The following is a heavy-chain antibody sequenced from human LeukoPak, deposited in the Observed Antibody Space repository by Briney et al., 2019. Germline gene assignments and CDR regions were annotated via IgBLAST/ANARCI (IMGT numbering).Heavy chain of an antibody. D-gene: IGHD2-15*01. Sequence: SETLSLTCTVSGGSISSYYWSWIRQPPGKGLEWIGYIYYSGSTNYNPSLKSRVTISVDTSKNQFSLKLSSVTAADTAVYYCAGTPNWFDPWGQGTLVTVSS. CDR2: IYYSGST. V-gene: IGHV4-59*01. J-gene: IGHJ5*02. CDR1: GGSISSYY. CDR3: AGTPNWFDP.